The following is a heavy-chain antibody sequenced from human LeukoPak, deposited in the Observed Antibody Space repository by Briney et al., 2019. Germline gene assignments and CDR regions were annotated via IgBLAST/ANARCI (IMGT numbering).Heavy chain of an antibody. CDR1: GYTFSSYG. D-gene: IGHD6-13*01. CDR2: ISAYNANT. Sequence: ASVKVSCKASGYTFSSYGISWVRQAPGQGLEWMGWISAYNANTHYAQKVQGRVTMTRDTSISTAYMELSRLRSDDTAVYYCAREGYSSSDRSFDYWGQGTLVTVSS. J-gene: IGHJ4*02. CDR3: AREGYSSSDRSFDY. V-gene: IGHV1-18*01.